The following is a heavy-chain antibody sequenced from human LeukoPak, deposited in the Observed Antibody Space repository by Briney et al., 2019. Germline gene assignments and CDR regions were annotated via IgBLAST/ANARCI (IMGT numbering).Heavy chain of an antibody. CDR1: GYTFTGYY. CDR3: ARRDFWSGYWFDY. J-gene: IGHJ4*02. Sequence: ASVKVSCKASGYTFTGYYMHWVRQAPGQGLEWMGWISAYNGNTNYAQKLQGRVTMTTDTSTSTAYMELRSLRSDDRAVYYCARRDFWSGYWFDYWGQGTLVTVSS. V-gene: IGHV1-18*04. CDR2: ISAYNGNT. D-gene: IGHD3-3*01.